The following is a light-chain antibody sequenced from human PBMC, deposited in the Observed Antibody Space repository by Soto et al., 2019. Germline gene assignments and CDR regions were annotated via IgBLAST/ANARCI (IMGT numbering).Light chain of an antibody. Sequence: DIHMTQSPSSLSSSLGDRITITFLASQDSSNYLALYQQKPWKLPQLLIYTASTLQSGVPSRFSGSGSGTHFTLTISSLQPEDVATYYCQKYNSALTFGQGTRLEI. CDR3: QKYNSALT. V-gene: IGKV1-27*01. CDR1: QDSSNY. CDR2: TAS. J-gene: IGKJ5*01.